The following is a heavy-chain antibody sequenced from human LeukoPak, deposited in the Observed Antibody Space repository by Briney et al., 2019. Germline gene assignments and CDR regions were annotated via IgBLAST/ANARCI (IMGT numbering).Heavy chain of an antibody. J-gene: IGHJ4*02. D-gene: IGHD3-22*01. Sequence: SETLSLTCTVSGGSISSYYWSWFRQPPGKGLGWIGYIYYSGSTNYTPSLKSRVTISVDTSKNHFSLKLSSVTAADTAVYYCARLYDSSGYYYPFDYWGQGTLVTVSS. CDR3: ARLYDSSGYYYPFDY. CDR2: IYYSGST. V-gene: IGHV4-59*08. CDR1: GGSISSYY.